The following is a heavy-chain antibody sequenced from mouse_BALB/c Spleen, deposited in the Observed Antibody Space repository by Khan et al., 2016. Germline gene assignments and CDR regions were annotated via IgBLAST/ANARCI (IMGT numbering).Heavy chain of an antibody. V-gene: IGHV7-3*02. CDR3: ARDNWDWYFDV. Sequence: EVELVESGGGLVQPGGSLRLSCATSGFTFTDYYMSWVHQPPGKALEWLGFIRNKANGYTTEYSASVKGRFTISRDNSQSILYLQMNTLRAEDSATYYCARDNWDWYFDVWGAGTTVTVSS. CDR2: IRNKANGYTT. J-gene: IGHJ1*01. CDR1: GFTFTDYY. D-gene: IGHD4-1*01.